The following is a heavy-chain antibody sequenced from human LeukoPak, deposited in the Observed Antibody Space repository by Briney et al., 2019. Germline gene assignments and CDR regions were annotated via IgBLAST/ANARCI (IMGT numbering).Heavy chain of an antibody. V-gene: IGHV4-4*07. CDR3: AREAVDYGSGSHDY. CDR2: VHRSGST. D-gene: IGHD3-10*01. J-gene: IGHJ4*02. Sequence: SVTLSLTCTVSGAYIGSFYWSWIRQPAGKGLEWIGRVHRSGSTNYIPSMKSRVTMSVDTSKNQLSLKLNTVTAADTALYYCAREAVDYGSGSHDYWGQGILVTVSS. CDR1: GAYIGSFY.